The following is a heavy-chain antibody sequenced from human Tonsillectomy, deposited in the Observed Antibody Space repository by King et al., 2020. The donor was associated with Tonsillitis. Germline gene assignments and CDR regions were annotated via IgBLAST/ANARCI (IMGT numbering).Heavy chain of an antibody. CDR1: GYTFTSYY. CDR3: ARELLSYYYDSSGYYYGY. Sequence: QLVQSGAEVKKPGASVKVSCKASGYTFTSYYMHWVRQAPGQGLEWMGIINPSGGSTSYAQKFQGRVTMTRDTSTSTVYMELSSLRSEDTAVYYCARELLSYYYDSSGYYYGYWGHGTLVTVSS. V-gene: IGHV1-46*03. D-gene: IGHD3-22*01. J-gene: IGHJ4*01. CDR2: INPSGGST.